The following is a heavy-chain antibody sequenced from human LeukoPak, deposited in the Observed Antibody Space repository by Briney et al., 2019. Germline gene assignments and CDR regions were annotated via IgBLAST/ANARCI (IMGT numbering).Heavy chain of an antibody. CDR2: IIHSGST. D-gene: IGHD6-13*01. CDR1: GGSFSGYY. CDR3: ARRAGYSSSWYSARIGV. Sequence: SETLSLTCAVYGGSFSGYYWSWIRQPPGKGLEWIGEIIHSGSTNYNPSLKSRVTISVDKTKNQFSLKRRSVTAADTAVYYCARRAGYSSSWYSARIGVWGKGTTVTISS. J-gene: IGHJ6*04. V-gene: IGHV4-34*12.